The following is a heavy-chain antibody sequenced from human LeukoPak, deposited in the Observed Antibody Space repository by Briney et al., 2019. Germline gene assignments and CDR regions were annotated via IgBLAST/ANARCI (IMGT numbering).Heavy chain of an antibody. V-gene: IGHV3-23*01. CDR2: ISASGGTT. D-gene: IGHD2-15*01. Sequence: GGSLRLSCAASGFSFSSYGISWVRQAPGKGLEWVSAISASGGTTYYADSVKGRFTISRDNSKNTLYLQMNSLSAEDTAVYYCAKNGDRGAYCSGGSCYPYYYYYMDVWGKGTTVTISS. J-gene: IGHJ6*03. CDR1: GFSFSSYG. CDR3: AKNGDRGAYCSGGSCYPYYYYYMDV.